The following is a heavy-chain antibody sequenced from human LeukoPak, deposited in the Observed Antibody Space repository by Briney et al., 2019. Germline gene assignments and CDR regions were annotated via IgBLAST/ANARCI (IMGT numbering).Heavy chain of an antibody. D-gene: IGHD2-2*01. CDR3: ARDIVVVPAASDAFAI. CDR2: ISGSSGST. V-gene: IGHV3-23*01. J-gene: IGHJ3*02. CDR1: GFTFSSYA. Sequence: GGSLRLSCAASGFTFSSYAMSWVRQAPGKGLEWVSAISGSSGSTYSADSVKGRFTISRDNSKNTLYLQMNSLRAEDTAVYYCARDIVVVPAASDAFAIWGQGTMVTVSS.